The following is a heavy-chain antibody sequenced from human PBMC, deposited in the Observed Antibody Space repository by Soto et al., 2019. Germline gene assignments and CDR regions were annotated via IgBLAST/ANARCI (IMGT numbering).Heavy chain of an antibody. CDR2: INPNSGGT. J-gene: IGHJ6*02. CDR3: ASCTNGACFLYGMDV. D-gene: IGHD2-8*01. V-gene: IGHV1-2*02. CDR1: GYTFTDHY. Sequence: ASVKVSCKTSGYTFTDHYMHWVRQAPGQGLEWMGWINPNSGGTNYAQKFQGRATMTRDTSISTAYMELSRLRSDDTAIYYCASCTNGACFLYGMDVWGQGTTVTVSS.